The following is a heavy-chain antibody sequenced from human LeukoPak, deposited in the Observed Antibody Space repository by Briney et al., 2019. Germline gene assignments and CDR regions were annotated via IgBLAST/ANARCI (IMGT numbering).Heavy chain of an antibody. Sequence: SGPTLVKPTQTLTLTCTFSGFSLSTSGVGVGWIRQPPGKALEWLALIYWNDDKRYSPSLKSRLTITKDTSKNQVVLTMTNMDPVDTATYYCAHRGLRYFDWFQQSTHRSYYFDYWGQGTLVTVSS. D-gene: IGHD3-9*01. CDR1: GFSLSTSGVG. CDR3: AHRGLRYFDWFQQSTHRSYYFDY. CDR2: IYWNDDK. J-gene: IGHJ4*02. V-gene: IGHV2-5*01.